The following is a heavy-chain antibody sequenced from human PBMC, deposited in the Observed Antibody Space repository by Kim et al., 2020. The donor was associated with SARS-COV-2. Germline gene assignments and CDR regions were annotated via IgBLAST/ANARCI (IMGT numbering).Heavy chain of an antibody. CDR2: IYYSGRT. CDR3: ARRVVIHWYFDL. Sequence: SETLSLTCTVSGGSISSSSYYWGWIRQPPGKGLEWIGSIYYSGRTYYNPSLKSRVTISVDTSKNQFSLKLSSVTAADTAVYYCARRVVIHWYFDLWGRGTLVTVSS. CDR1: GGSISSSSYY. D-gene: IGHD3-22*01. V-gene: IGHV4-39*01. J-gene: IGHJ2*01.